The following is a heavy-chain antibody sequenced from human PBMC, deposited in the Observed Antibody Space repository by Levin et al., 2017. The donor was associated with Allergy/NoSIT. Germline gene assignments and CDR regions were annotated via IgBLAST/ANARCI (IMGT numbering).Heavy chain of an antibody. CDR2: ISQSGST. CDR3: AKTNGRAVLVFRGMDV. J-gene: IGHJ6*02. V-gene: IGHV4-34*01. Sequence: SETLSLTCAVSGGSFSGNYWTWIRQPPGKGLEWIGEISQSGSTNYNPSPKTRVTISVDTSNNQFSLKLTSGTAADTAVYYWAKTNGRAVLVFRGMDVWGQGTTVTVAS. CDR1: GGSFSGNY. D-gene: IGHD2-8*01.